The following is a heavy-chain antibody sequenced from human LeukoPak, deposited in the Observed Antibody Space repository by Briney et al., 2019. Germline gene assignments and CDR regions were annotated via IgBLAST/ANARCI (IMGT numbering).Heavy chain of an antibody. V-gene: IGHV4-61*02. CDR2: IYTSGST. D-gene: IGHD3-10*01. CDR3: ARIITMVRGVVSLRGYYFDY. J-gene: IGHJ4*02. CDR1: GGSISSGSYY. Sequence: TLSLTCTVSGGSISSGSYYWSWIRQPAGKGLEWIGRIYTSGSTNYNPSLKSRVTISVDTSKNQFSLKLSSVTAADTAVYYCARIITMVRGVVSLRGYYFDYWGQGTLVTVSS.